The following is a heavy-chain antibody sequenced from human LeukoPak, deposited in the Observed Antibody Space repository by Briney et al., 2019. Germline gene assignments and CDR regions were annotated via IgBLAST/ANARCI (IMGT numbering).Heavy chain of an antibody. D-gene: IGHD4-17*01. CDR3: ARAKIDRWTTVVTPVGWFDP. Sequence: SETLSLTCTVSGGSISSYYWSWIRQPPGKGLEWIGYIYYSGSTNYNPSLKSRVTISVDTSKNQFSLKLSSVTAADTAVYYCARAKIDRWTTVVTPVGWFDPWGQGTLVTVSS. CDR2: IYYSGST. J-gene: IGHJ5*02. CDR1: GGSISSYY. V-gene: IGHV4-59*08.